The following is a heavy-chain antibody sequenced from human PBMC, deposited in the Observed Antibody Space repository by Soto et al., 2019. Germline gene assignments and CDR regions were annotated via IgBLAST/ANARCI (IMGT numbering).Heavy chain of an antibody. J-gene: IGHJ4*02. Sequence: QITLKESGPTLVKPTQTLTLTCTFSGFSLSTSGVGVGWIRQPPGKALEWLALIYWDDDKRYSPSLKSRLTITKDTSKNQVVLTMTNMDPVDTATYYCAHFTLLWFGVGSYFDYWGQGTLVTVSS. CDR1: GFSLSTSGVG. V-gene: IGHV2-5*02. CDR2: IYWDDDK. CDR3: AHFTLLWFGVGSYFDY. D-gene: IGHD3-10*01.